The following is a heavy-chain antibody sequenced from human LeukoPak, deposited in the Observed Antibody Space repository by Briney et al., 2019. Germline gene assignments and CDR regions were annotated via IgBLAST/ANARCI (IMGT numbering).Heavy chain of an antibody. J-gene: IGHJ4*02. V-gene: IGHV4-34*01. CDR2: ITHSGST. CDR3: ARDRGRGNWNFDY. D-gene: IGHD1-1*01. CDR1: GGSFSNYY. Sequence: SETLSLTCAVYGGSFSNYYWSWIHQSPGKGLEWIGEITHSGSTNYNPSLKSRVTISVDTSKNQFSLKLSSVTAADTAVYYCARDRGRGNWNFDYWGQGTLVTVSS.